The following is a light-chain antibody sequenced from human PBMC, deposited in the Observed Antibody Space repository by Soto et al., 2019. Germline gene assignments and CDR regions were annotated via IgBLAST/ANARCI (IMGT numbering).Light chain of an antibody. CDR3: QQYATSLLT. Sequence: IVFAQSPGTLSLSPKKKATLSCRASQSVSSSYLVWYQQRPGQPPRLLIYGTSTRAAGISDRFSGSGSGTDFTLTIYRLEPCFSVMYYCQQYATSLLT. CDR1: QSVSSSY. CDR2: GTS. J-gene: IGKJ4*01. V-gene: IGKV3-20*01.